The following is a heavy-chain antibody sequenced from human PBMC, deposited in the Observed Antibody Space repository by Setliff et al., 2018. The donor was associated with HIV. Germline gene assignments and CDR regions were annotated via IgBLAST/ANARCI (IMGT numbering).Heavy chain of an antibody. CDR1: GFPFSNYC. V-gene: IGHV3-48*04. CDR2: ISSSSTI. J-gene: IGHJ3*01. Sequence: GGSLRLSCTVSGFPFSNYCMNWVRQAPGKGLEWVSYISSSSTIYYADSVKDRFTISRDNAKNSLYLQMNSLRGEDTAVYYCAREGVHHNFWSGYTYYYGLDVWGQGTTVTVSS. CDR3: AREGVHHNFWSGYTYYYGLDV. D-gene: IGHD3-3*01.